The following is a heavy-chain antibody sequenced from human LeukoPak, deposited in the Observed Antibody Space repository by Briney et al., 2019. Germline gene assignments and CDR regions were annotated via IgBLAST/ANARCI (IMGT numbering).Heavy chain of an antibody. Sequence: PGGSLRLSCAAAGSTFSSYWMHWVRQAPGKGLVWVSRISSDGSDTNYADSVKGRFTISRDNAKNTLYLPMNSLRAEDTAVYYCAKDIVATTIETYYFDYWGQGTLVTVSS. CDR3: AKDIVATTIETYYFDY. V-gene: IGHV3-74*01. D-gene: IGHD5-12*01. CDR2: ISSDGSDT. J-gene: IGHJ4*02. CDR1: GSTFSSYW.